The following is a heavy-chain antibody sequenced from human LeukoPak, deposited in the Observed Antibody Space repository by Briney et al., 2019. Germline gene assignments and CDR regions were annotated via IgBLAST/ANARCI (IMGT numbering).Heavy chain of an antibody. CDR2: IYYSGST. V-gene: IGHV4-59*08. Sequence: SETLSLTCTVSGGSISSYYWSWIRQPPGKGLEWIGYIYYSGSTNYNPSLKSRVTISVDTPKNQFSLKLSSVTAADTAVYYCARKKGSRTYFDYWGQGTLVTVSS. D-gene: IGHD1-14*01. CDR3: ARKKGSRTYFDY. CDR1: GGSISSYY. J-gene: IGHJ4*02.